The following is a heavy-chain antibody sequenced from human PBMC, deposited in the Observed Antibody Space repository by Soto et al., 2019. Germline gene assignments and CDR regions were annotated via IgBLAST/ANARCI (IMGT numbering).Heavy chain of an antibody. CDR3: SRDWGGLGY. CDR2: KIKDGSEK. CDR1: GFTFSTYW. D-gene: IGHD3-16*01. Sequence: EVQLVESGGGLVQPGGSLRLSCAASGFTFSTYWMTWVRQAPGKGLEWVANKIKDGSEKSYVDSVKGRFTISRDNANNSLYLEMNSLRVEETAVYYCSRDWGGLGYWGQGTLVTVSS. J-gene: IGHJ4*02. V-gene: IGHV3-7*03.